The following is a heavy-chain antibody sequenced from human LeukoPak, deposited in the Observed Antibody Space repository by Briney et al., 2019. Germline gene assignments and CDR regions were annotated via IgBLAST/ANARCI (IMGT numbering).Heavy chain of an antibody. D-gene: IGHD5-18*01. V-gene: IGHV3-30*18. CDR1: GFTFSSSG. CDR2: ISYDGSNK. Sequence: GGSLRLSCAASGFTFSSSGMHWVRQAPGKGLEWVAVISYDGSNKYYADSVKGRFTISRDNSKNTLYLQMNSLRAEDTAVYYCAKEDTAMALDYWGQGTLVTVSS. CDR3: AKEDTAMALDY. J-gene: IGHJ4*02.